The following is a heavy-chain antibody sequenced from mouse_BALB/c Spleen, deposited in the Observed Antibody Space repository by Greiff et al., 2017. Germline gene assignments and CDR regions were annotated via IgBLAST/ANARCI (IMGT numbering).Heavy chain of an antibody. CDR1: GFTFSSYA. Sequence: EVKLMESGGGLVKPGGSLKLSCAASGFTFSSYAMSWVRQSPEKRLEWVAEISSGGSYTYYPDTVTGRFTISRDNAKNTLYLEMSSLRSEDTAMYYCARDPLDYWGQGTTLTVSS. CDR3: ARDPLDY. CDR2: ISSGGSYT. V-gene: IGHV5-9-4*01. J-gene: IGHJ2*01.